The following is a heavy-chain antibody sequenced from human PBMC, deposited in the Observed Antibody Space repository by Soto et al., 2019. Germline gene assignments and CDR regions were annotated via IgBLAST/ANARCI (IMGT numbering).Heavy chain of an antibody. CDR1: GFTVSSNY. CDR3: AREYSSITGTFDY. Sequence: GSLRLSCAASGFTVSSNYMSWVRQAPGKGLEWVSVIYSGGSTYYADSVKGRFTIPRDNSKNTLYLQMNSLRAEDTAVYYCAREYSSITGTFDYWGQGTLVTVSS. V-gene: IGHV3-53*01. J-gene: IGHJ4*02. D-gene: IGHD1-7*01. CDR2: IYSGGST.